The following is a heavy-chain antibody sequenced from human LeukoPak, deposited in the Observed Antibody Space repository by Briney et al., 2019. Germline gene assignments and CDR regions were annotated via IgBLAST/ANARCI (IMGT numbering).Heavy chain of an antibody. CDR1: GDSVSNNSAA. CDR2: TYYRSKWYN. J-gene: IGHJ4*02. Sequence: QTLSLTCAISGDSVSNNSAAWNWIRQSPSRGLEWLGRTYYRSKWYNDYAVSVKSRITINPDTSKNQFSLQVNSVTPEDTAVYYCARAPTPIIAVAESFDYWGQGAMVTDSS. D-gene: IGHD6-19*01. CDR3: ARAPTPIIAVAESFDY. V-gene: IGHV6-1*01.